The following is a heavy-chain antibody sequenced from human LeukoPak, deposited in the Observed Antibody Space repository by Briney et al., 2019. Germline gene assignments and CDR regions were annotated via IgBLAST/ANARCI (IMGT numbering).Heavy chain of an antibody. V-gene: IGHV4-34*01. J-gene: IGHJ4*02. CDR2: INHSGST. CDR1: GGSFSGYY. CDR3: ARGLAQNY. Sequence: SETLSLTCAVYGGSFSGYYWSWIRQPPGKGLEWIGEINHSGSTNYNPSLKSRVTISVDTSKNQFSLKLSSVIAADTAVYYCARGLAQNYWGQGTLVTVPS.